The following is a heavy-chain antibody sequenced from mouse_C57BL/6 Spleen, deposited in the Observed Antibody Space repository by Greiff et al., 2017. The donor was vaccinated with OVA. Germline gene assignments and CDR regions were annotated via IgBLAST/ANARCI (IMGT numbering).Heavy chain of an antibody. CDR3: ARVDCYPLYYAMDY. J-gene: IGHJ4*01. CDR1: GYTFTSYW. Sequence: QVQLKQSGAELVKPGASVKMSCKASGYTFTSYWITWVKQRHGKGLEWIGDIYPGSGSTNYNEKFKSKATLTVDTSSSTAYIQLSSLTSYDSAVYYCARVDCYPLYYAMDYWGQGTSVTVSS. V-gene: IGHV1-55*01. D-gene: IGHD2-3*01. CDR2: IYPGSGST.